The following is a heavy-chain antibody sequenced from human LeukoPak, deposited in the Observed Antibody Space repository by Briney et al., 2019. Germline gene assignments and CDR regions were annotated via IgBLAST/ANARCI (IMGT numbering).Heavy chain of an antibody. Sequence: PSETLSLTCTVSGGSISSYYWSWIRQPPGKGLEWIGYIYYSGSTNYNPSLKSRVTISVDTSKNQFSLKLSSVTAADTAVYYCVRGYCSSTSCYSYFDYWGQGTLVTVSS. J-gene: IGHJ4*02. CDR1: GGSISSYY. CDR3: VRGYCSSTSCYSYFDY. CDR2: IYYSGST. V-gene: IGHV4-59*01. D-gene: IGHD2-2*02.